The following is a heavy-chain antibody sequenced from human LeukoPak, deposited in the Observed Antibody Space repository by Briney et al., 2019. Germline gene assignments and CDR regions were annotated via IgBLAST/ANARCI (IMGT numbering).Heavy chain of an antibody. Sequence: SETLSLTCTVSGGSISSYYWSWIRQPAGEGLEWIGRIYTSGSTNYNPSLKSRVTMSVDTSKNQFSLKLSSVTAADTAVYYSARDVYCSSTSCFDAFDIWGQGTMVTVSS. D-gene: IGHD2-2*01. CDR3: ARDVYCSSTSCFDAFDI. V-gene: IGHV4-4*07. CDR2: IYTSGST. CDR1: GGSISSYY. J-gene: IGHJ3*02.